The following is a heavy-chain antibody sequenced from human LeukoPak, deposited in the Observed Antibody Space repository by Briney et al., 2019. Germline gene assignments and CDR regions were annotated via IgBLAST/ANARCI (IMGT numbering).Heavy chain of an antibody. J-gene: IGHJ4*02. V-gene: IGHV4-30-4*01. Sequence: PSETLSLTCTVSGGSISSGDYYWSWIRQPPGKGLEWIGYIYYSGSTYYNPSLKSRVTISVGTSKDQLSLKLSSVTAADTAVYYCARGSSAIQLYYFDYWGQGTLVTVSS. CDR3: ARGSSAIQLYYFDY. CDR2: IYYSGST. CDR1: GGSISSGDYY. D-gene: IGHD2-2*02.